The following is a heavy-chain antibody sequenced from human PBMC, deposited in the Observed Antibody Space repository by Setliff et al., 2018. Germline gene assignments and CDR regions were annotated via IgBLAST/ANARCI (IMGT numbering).Heavy chain of an antibody. CDR3: ATLTMTIQIWYFDL. D-gene: IGHD3-3*01. V-gene: IGHV4-38-2*01. Sequence: SETLSLTCAVSGFFMSSGYYWGWIRQTPGKGPEWIGSIYHSGSTYYNPSLKSRVTISVDTSKNQFSLQLSSVTAADTAVYYCATLTMTIQIWYFDLWGRGNLVTVSS. CDR1: GFFMSSGYY. CDR2: IYHSGST. J-gene: IGHJ2*01.